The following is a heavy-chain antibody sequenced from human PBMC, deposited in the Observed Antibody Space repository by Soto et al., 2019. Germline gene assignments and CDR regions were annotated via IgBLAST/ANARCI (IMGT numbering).Heavy chain of an antibody. CDR2: IIPIFGTA. V-gene: IGHV1-69*06. Sequence: SVKVSCKASGGTFSSYAISWVRQAPGQGLEWMGGIIPIFGTANYAQKFQGRVTITADKSTSTAYMELSSLRSEDTAVYYCARAHESDSSGTPDYFDYWGQGTLVTVSS. J-gene: IGHJ4*02. CDR1: GGTFSSYA. CDR3: ARAHESDSSGTPDYFDY. D-gene: IGHD3-22*01.